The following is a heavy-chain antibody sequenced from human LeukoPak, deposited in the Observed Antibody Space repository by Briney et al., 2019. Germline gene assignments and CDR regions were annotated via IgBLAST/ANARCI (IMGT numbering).Heavy chain of an antibody. CDR3: ARDYYDSSGYSE. V-gene: IGHV3-30*02. J-gene: IGHJ4*02. CDR1: GSTFSSYG. D-gene: IGHD3-22*01. CDR2: IRYDGSNK. Sequence: GGSLRLSCAASGSTFSSYGMHWVRQAPGKGLEWVAFIRYDGSNKYYADSVKGRFTISRDNSKNTLYLQMNSLRAEDTAVYYCARDYYDSSGYSEWGQGTLVTVSS.